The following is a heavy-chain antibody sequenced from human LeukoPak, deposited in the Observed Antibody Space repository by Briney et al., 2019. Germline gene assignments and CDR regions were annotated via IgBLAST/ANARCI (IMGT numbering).Heavy chain of an antibody. D-gene: IGHD3-22*01. Sequence: SETLSLTCAVYGGSFSGYYWSWIRQPPGKGLEWIGEINHSGSTNYNPSLKSRVTISVDTSKNQFSLNLSSVTAADTAVYYCARGLITLRYNWFDPWGQGTLVTVSS. CDR3: ARGLITLRYNWFDP. CDR1: GGSFSGYY. J-gene: IGHJ5*02. V-gene: IGHV4-34*01. CDR2: INHSGST.